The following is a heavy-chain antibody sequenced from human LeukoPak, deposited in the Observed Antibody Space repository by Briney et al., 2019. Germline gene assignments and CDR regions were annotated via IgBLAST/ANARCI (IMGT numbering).Heavy chain of an antibody. Sequence: PSETLSLTCAVYGGSFSGYYWSWIRQPPGKGLEWIGEINHSGSTNYNPSLKSRVTISVDTSKNQFSLKLSSVTAADTAVYYCARAVVGTFWFDPWGQGILVTVSS. CDR2: INHSGST. CDR3: ARAVVGTFWFDP. CDR1: GGSFSGYY. V-gene: IGHV4-34*01. D-gene: IGHD6-19*01. J-gene: IGHJ5*02.